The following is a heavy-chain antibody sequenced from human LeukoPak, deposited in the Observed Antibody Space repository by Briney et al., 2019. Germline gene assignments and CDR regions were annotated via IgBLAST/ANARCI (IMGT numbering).Heavy chain of an antibody. CDR2: IRQDGSKE. J-gene: IGHJ4*02. CDR1: GFNFSSYF. CDR3: ARDSPFGSF. Sequence: PGGSLRLSCAAPGFNFSSYFMSWIRQAPGKGLEWVANIRQDGSKENYMDSVKGRFTISRDNALNSLYLQMSNLRAEDTAVYYCARDSPFGSFWGQGSLVTVSS. V-gene: IGHV3-7*01. D-gene: IGHD3-10*01.